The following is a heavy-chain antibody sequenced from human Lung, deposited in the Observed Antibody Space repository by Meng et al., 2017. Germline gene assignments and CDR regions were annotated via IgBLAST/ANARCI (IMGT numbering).Heavy chain of an antibody. CDR2: IYHSGGT. V-gene: IGHV4-4*02. CDR3: ARGLGEAVVPRTMFDY. Sequence: GSGADMGRPAGTLSLTWGVSGGSISSSNWWSWVRQPPGKGLEWIGEIYHSGGTKYNPSLKSRVTISVDKSKNQFSLKLSSVSAADTAVYYCARGLGEAVVPRTMFDYWGQGTLVTVSS. CDR1: GGSISSSNW. D-gene: IGHD2-2*01. J-gene: IGHJ4*02.